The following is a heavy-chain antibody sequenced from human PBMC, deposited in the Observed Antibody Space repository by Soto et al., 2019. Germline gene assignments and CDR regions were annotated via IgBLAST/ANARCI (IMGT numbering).Heavy chain of an antibody. V-gene: IGHV3-15*07. Sequence: GGSLRLSCAASGFTFTTAWMNWVRQAPGKGLEWVGRVKSKSAGGTTDYTAPVKGRFTVSRDDSQNRVYLQMNNLRTEDTGVYFFPVSGTRYKFFWAQGILVPVSS. D-gene: IGHD1-20*01. CDR2: VKSKSAGGTT. J-gene: IGHJ4*02. CDR1: GFTFTTAW. CDR3: PVSGTRYKFF.